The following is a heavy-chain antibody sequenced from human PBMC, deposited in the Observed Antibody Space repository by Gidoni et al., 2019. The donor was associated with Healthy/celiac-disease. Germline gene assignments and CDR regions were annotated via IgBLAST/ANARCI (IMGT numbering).Heavy chain of an antibody. CDR3: ARETELQNDPSTDMDV. J-gene: IGHJ6*02. V-gene: IGHV3-33*01. CDR1: GFTFSSYG. CDR2: IWYDGSNK. D-gene: IGHD2-8*02. Sequence: QVQLVESGGGVVQPGRSLRLSCAASGFTFSSYGMHWVRQAPGKGLEWVAVIWYDGSNKYYADAVKGRFTISRDNSKNTLYLQMNSLRAEDTAVYYCARETELQNDPSTDMDVWGQGTTVTVSS.